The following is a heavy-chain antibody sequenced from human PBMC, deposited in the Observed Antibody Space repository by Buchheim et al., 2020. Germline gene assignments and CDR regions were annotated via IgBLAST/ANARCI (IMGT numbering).Heavy chain of an antibody. D-gene: IGHD6-19*01. Sequence: QVQLVQSGAEVKTPGASVTVSCKASGYTFNYYAVHWVRQAPGRGLEWVGRINFGKGDTKYSQMFQGRVTFTRDTTESTSFLELTDLRSDDTAVFYCYGSSFWGGVDNWGQGSL. CDR2: INFGKGDT. CDR3: YGSSFWGGVDN. J-gene: IGHJ4*01. V-gene: IGHV1-3*01. CDR1: GYTFNYYA.